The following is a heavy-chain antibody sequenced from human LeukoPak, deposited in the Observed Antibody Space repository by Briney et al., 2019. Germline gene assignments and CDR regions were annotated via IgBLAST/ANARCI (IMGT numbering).Heavy chain of an antibody. J-gene: IGHJ5*02. CDR2: IYYSGST. Sequence: SETLSLTCTVSGGSISSSSYYWGWIRQPPGKGLEWTGSIYYSGSTYYNPSLKSRVTISVDTSKNQFSLKLSSETAADTAVYYCARDLGYYDSSGYLNWFDPWGQGTLVTVSS. CDR1: GGSISSSSYY. CDR3: ARDLGYYDSSGYLNWFDP. V-gene: IGHV4-39*07. D-gene: IGHD3-22*01.